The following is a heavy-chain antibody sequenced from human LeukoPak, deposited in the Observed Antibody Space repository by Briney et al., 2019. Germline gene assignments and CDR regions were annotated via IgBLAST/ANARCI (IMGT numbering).Heavy chain of an antibody. CDR3: ARDRAEYYDSSGYRSYYYYYMDV. Sequence: PSETLSLTCTVSGGSFSDYYWSWIRQPPGKGLEWIGEINHSVSTNYNPSLKSRVTISVDTSKNQFSLKLSSVTAADTAVYYCARDRAEYYDSSGYRSYYYYYMDVWGKGTTVTVSS. CDR1: GGSFSDYY. V-gene: IGHV4-34*01. J-gene: IGHJ6*03. D-gene: IGHD3-22*01. CDR2: INHSVST.